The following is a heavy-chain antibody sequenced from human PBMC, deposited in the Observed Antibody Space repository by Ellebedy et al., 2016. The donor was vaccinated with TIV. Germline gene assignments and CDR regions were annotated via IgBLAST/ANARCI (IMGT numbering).Heavy chain of an antibody. CDR2: IVFSGTAA. J-gene: IGHJ6*02. V-gene: IGHV3-21*01. Sequence: GESLKISXAASGFTFNIAGMTWVRQAPGKGLEWVGTIVFSGTAAYYSDSVKGRFIISRDNAKNSLFLQMNSLRAEDTAVYYCARVLTMADYFWYGMDVWGQGTKVTVSS. CDR3: ARVLTMADYFWYGMDV. D-gene: IGHD5-12*01. CDR1: GFTFNIAG.